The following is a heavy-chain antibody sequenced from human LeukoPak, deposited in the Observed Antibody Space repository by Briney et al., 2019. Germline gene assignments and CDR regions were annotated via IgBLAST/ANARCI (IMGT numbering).Heavy chain of an antibody. CDR3: SRDFNGWNDF. CDR1: GFTFSSNW. V-gene: IGHV3-74*01. CDR2: INPDGSRT. Sequence: PGGSLRLSCAASGFTFSSNWMHWVRQGPGKGLVWVSRINPDGSRTDYAESVKGRFTISRDNAKNTLSLEMNSLGDEDTAVYYCSRDFNGWNDFWGQGTLVTVSS. D-gene: IGHD1-1*01. J-gene: IGHJ4*02.